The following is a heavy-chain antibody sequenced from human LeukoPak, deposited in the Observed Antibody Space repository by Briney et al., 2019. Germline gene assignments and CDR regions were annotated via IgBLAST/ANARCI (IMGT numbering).Heavy chain of an antibody. J-gene: IGHJ3*02. V-gene: IGHV1-46*01. Sequence: ASVKVSCKTSGYTFTSYYIHWVRQAPGQGLEWMGIINPSGGSTSYAQKFQGRVTMTRDTSTSTVYMYLSSLRSEDTAVYYCARVNSIHDAFDIWGQGTMVTVSS. D-gene: IGHD2/OR15-2a*01. CDR1: GYTFTSYY. CDR2: INPSGGST. CDR3: ARVNSIHDAFDI.